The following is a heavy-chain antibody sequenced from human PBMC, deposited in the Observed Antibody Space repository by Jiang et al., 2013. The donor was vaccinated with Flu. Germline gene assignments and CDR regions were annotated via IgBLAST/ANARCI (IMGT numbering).Heavy chain of an antibody. CDR3: ARQNIFGWNQGGGMDV. V-gene: IGHV4-39*01. CDR1: GGSISSGTYY. CDR2: IYYSGST. D-gene: IGHD6-19*01. Sequence: SGSGLVKPSETLSLTCTVSGGSISSGTYYWGWIRQPPGKGLEWIGSIYYSGSTYYNPSLKSRVTISVDTSKNQFSLKLSSVTAADTAVYYCARQNIFGWNQGGGMDVWGQGTTVTVSS. J-gene: IGHJ6*02.